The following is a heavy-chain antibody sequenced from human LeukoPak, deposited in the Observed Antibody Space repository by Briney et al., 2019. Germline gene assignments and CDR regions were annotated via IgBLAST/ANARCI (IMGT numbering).Heavy chain of an antibody. CDR1: GYSVSSGYD. CDR3: ARAVHNFGFYYGMDV. J-gene: IGHJ6*02. D-gene: IGHD1-1*01. Sequence: SETLSLTCTVSGYSVSSGYDWGWIRPPPGKGLEWIGSISHSGSTYYSPSLKSRVTISVDTSKNQFSLKLSSVTAADTAVYYCARAVHNFGFYYGMDVWGQGTTVTVSS. V-gene: IGHV4-38-2*02. CDR2: ISHSGST.